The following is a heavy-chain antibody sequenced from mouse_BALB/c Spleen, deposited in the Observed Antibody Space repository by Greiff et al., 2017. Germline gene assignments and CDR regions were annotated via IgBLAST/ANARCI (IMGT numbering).Heavy chain of an antibody. D-gene: IGHD2-12*01. Sequence: EVKVVESGGGLVQPGGSRKLSCAASGFTFSSFGMHWVRQAPEKGLEWVAYISSGSSTIYYADTVKGRFTISRDNPKNTLFLQMTSLRSEDTAMYYCASHDGAWFAYWGQGTLVTVSA. J-gene: IGHJ3*01. V-gene: IGHV5-17*02. CDR2: ISSGSSTI. CDR1: GFTFSSFG. CDR3: ASHDGAWFAY.